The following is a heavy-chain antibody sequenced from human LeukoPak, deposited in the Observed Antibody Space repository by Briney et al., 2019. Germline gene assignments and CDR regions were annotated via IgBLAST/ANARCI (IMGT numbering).Heavy chain of an antibody. J-gene: IGHJ4*02. CDR1: GGSLSGYY. D-gene: IGHD5-24*01. Sequence: SATLSLTCAVYGGSLSGYYWSWIRQPPGKGLEWMGEIKESEKTNYNPSLKSRVTISIDTSKNQFSLKLSSVTAADTAVYYCAREGLRNVHNPLGYWGQGTLVTVSS. CDR2: IKESEKT. V-gene: IGHV4-34*01. CDR3: AREGLRNVHNPLGY.